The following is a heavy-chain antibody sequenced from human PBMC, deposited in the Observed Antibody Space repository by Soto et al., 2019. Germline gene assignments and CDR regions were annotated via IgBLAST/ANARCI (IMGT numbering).Heavy chain of an antibody. J-gene: IGHJ4*02. CDR1: GFTFSSYA. Sequence: HPGVSLRLSCAASGFTFSSYAMSWVRQAPGKGLEWVSAISGSGGSTYYADSVKGRFTISRDNSKNTLYLQMNSLRAEDTAVYYCAKGRGVMAPRANYFDYWGQGTLVTVSS. V-gene: IGHV3-23*01. CDR3: AKGRGVMAPRANYFDY. CDR2: ISGSGGST. D-gene: IGHD2-8*01.